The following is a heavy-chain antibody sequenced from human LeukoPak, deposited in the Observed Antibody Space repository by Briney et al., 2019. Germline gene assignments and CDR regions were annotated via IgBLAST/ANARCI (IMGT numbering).Heavy chain of an antibody. CDR2: ISSSSSYI. CDR1: GFTFSSYS. J-gene: IGHJ4*02. V-gene: IGHV3-21*01. D-gene: IGHD3-9*01. CDR3: ARVPISHYDILTGLNHFDY. Sequence: GGSLRLSCAASGFTFSSYSMNWVRQAPGKGLEWVSSISSSSSYIYYADSVKGRFTISRDNAKNSLYLQMNSLRAEDTAVYYCARVPISHYDILTGLNHFDYWGQGTLVTVSS.